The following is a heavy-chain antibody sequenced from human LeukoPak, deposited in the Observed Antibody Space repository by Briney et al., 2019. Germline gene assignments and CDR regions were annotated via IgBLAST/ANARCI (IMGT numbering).Heavy chain of an antibody. Sequence: GESLKISCKGSGYSFTSYWIGWVRQMPGKGLEWMGIIYPGDSDTRYSPSFQGQVTVSADKSISTAYLQWSSLKASDTAMYYCARGGHYDFWSGYLATSGFDPWGQGTLVTVSS. CDR2: IYPGDSDT. V-gene: IGHV5-51*01. CDR3: ARGGHYDFWSGYLATSGFDP. J-gene: IGHJ5*02. D-gene: IGHD3-3*01. CDR1: GYSFTSYW.